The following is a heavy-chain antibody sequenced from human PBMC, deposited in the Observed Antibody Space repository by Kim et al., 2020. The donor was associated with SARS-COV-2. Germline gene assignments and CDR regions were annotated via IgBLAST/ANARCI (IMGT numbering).Heavy chain of an antibody. D-gene: IGHD3-10*01. J-gene: IGHJ6*01. CDR1: GGSISSYY. V-gene: IGHV4-59*01. CDR3: ARSLSITMVRGVIPYYYYG. Sequence: SETLSLTCTVSGGSISSYYWSWIRQPPGKGLEWIGYIYYSGSTNYNPSLKSRVTISVDTSKNQFSLKLSSVTAADTAVYYCARSLSITMVRGVIPYYYYG. CDR2: IYYSGST.